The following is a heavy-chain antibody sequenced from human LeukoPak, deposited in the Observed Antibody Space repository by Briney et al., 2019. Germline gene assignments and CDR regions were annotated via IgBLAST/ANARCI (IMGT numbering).Heavy chain of an antibody. J-gene: IGHJ4*02. CDR2: IIPIFGTA. CDR3: ARVFSGGTNSAGY. Sequence: SVKVSCKASGYTFTSYYMHWVRQAPGQGLERMGGIIPIFGTANYAQKFQGRVTITADKSTSTAYMELSSLRSDDTAVYYCARVFSGGTNSAGYWGQGTLVTVSS. CDR1: GYTFTSYY. D-gene: IGHD1-1*01. V-gene: IGHV1-69*06.